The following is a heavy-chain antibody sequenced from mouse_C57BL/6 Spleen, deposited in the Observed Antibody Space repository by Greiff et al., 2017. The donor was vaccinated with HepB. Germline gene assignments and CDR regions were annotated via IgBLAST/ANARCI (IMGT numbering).Heavy chain of an antibody. J-gene: IGHJ3*01. D-gene: IGHD1-1*01. CDR3: ARTGLMDYGSSFAY. Sequence: VKLQQPGAELVRPGTSVKLSCKASGYTFTSYWMHWVKQRPGQGLEWIGVIDPSDSYTNYNQKFKGKATLTVDTSSSTAYMQLSSLTSEDSAVYYCARTGLMDYGSSFAYWGQGTLVTVSA. CDR1: GYTFTSYW. CDR2: IDPSDSYT. V-gene: IGHV1-59*01.